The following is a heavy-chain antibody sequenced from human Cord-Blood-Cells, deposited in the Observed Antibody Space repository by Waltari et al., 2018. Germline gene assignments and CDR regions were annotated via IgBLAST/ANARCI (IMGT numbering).Heavy chain of an antibody. D-gene: IGHD3-10*01. J-gene: IGHJ6*02. CDR1: GYTFTSFA. CDR2: ISAYNGNT. V-gene: IGHV1-18*01. Sequence: QVQLVQYGAEVKKPGASVKVSCKASGYTFTSFAIRRVRQDPDQGLEWMGWISAYNGNTNYAQKLQGRVTMTTDTSTSTAYMELRSLRSDDTAVYYCARGGSSRGYYYYYGMDVWGQGTTVTVSS. CDR3: ARGGSSRGYYYYYGMDV.